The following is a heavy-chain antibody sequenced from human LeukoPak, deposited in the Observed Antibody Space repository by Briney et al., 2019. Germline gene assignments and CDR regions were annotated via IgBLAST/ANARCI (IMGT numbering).Heavy chain of an antibody. Sequence: PSETLSLTCAVYGGSFTTYYWSWIRQPPGKGLEWIGEINHGGSPTYNPSLKSRVTMSLDTSKNQFSLRLSSVTAADTAVYYCARSGDYSIDSWGQGALVTVSS. D-gene: IGHD2-15*01. V-gene: IGHV4-34*01. J-gene: IGHJ4*02. CDR2: INHGGSP. CDR1: GGSFTTYY. CDR3: ARSGDYSIDS.